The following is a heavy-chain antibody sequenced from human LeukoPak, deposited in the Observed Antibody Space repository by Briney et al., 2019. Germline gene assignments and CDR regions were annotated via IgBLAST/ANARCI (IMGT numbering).Heavy chain of an antibody. CDR1: GGTFSSYA. V-gene: IGHV1-69*13. CDR3: AEGSKLAFDY. Sequence: PVASVKVSCKASGGTFSSYAISWVRQAPGQGLEWMGGIIPIFGTANYAQKFQGRVTITADESMSTAYMELSSLRSEDTAVYYCAEGSKLAFDYWGQGTLVTVSS. J-gene: IGHJ4*02. CDR2: IIPIFGTA. D-gene: IGHD1-1*01.